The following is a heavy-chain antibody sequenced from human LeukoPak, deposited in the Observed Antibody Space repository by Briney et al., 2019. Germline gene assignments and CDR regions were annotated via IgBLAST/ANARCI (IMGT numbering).Heavy chain of an antibody. Sequence: GGSVRLSCAASGFNVSNNYMNWVRQAPGKGLEWVSVIFSSGPTYYADSVKGRFAISRDTSKNALYLQMSSLRAEDTAVYYCAISGLGFGEFRGLDYWGQGTLVTVSS. CDR3: AISGLGFGEFRGLDY. J-gene: IGHJ4*02. CDR1: GFNVSNNY. CDR2: IFSSGPT. D-gene: IGHD3-10*01. V-gene: IGHV3-53*01.